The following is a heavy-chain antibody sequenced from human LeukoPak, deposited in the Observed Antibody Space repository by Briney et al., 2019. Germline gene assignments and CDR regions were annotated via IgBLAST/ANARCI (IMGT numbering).Heavy chain of an antibody. D-gene: IGHD4-23*01. CDR1: GGSISSGSYY. V-gene: IGHV4-61*01. Sequence: SETLSLTCTVSGGSISSGSYYWSWIRQPPGKGLEWIGYIYYSGSTNYSPSLKSRVTMSVDTSKNQFSLKLSSVTAADTAVYYCARVVYGGLADYWGQGTLVTVSS. CDR2: IYYSGST. CDR3: ARVVYGGLADY. J-gene: IGHJ4*02.